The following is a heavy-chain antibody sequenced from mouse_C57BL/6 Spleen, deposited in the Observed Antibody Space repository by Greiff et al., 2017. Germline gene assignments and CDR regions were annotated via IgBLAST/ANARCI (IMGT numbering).Heavy chain of an antibody. CDR2: ISSGGSYT. Sequence: EVKVEESGGDLVKPGGSLKLSCAASGFTFSSYGMPWVRQTPDKRLEWVATISSGGSYTYYPDSVKGRFTISKDNAKNTLYLQMSSLKSEDTAMYYCARAALLLTLWAMDYWGQGTSVTVSS. CDR1: GFTFSSYG. D-gene: IGHD1-1*01. V-gene: IGHV5-6*02. CDR3: ARAALLLTLWAMDY. J-gene: IGHJ4*01.